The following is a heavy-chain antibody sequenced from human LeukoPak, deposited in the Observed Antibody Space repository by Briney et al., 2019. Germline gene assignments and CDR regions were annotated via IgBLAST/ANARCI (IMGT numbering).Heavy chain of an antibody. CDR3: ASIIPRKGSDY. CDR1: GFTFSNYW. V-gene: IGHV3-74*01. D-gene: IGHD3-10*01. CDR2: INSDGSST. J-gene: IGHJ4*02. Sequence: GGSLRLSCAASGFTFSNYWMHWVRQAPGKGLVWVSRINSDGSSTNYADSVKGRFTISRGNAKNTLYLQMNSLRAEDTAVYYCASIIPRKGSDYWGQGTLVTVSS.